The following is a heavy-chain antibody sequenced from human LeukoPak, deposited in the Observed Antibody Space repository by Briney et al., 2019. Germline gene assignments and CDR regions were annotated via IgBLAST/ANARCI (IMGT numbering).Heavy chain of an antibody. CDR1: GFTFSDYY. V-gene: IGHV3-11*01. CDR3: TRGGDLSTVAGALDY. CDR2: ISSSGSSI. D-gene: IGHD6-19*01. J-gene: IGHJ4*02. Sequence: GGSLRLSCAASGFTFSDYYMNWIRQAPGKGLEWVSYISSSGSSIDYADSVKGRFIISRDNAKNSLYLQMNSLKTEDTAVYYCTRGGDLSTVAGALDYWGQGTLVTVSS.